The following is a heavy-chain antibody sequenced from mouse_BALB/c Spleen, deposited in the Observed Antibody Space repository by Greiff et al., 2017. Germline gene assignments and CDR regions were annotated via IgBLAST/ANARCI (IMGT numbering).Heavy chain of an antibody. J-gene: IGHJ3*01. V-gene: IGHV1-18*01. CDR1: GYTFTDYN. D-gene: IGHD2-4*01. CDR2: INPNNGGT. Sequence: EVQLQQSGPELVKPGASVKIPCKASGYTFTDYNMDWVKQSHGKSLEWIGDINPNNGGTIYNQKFKGKATMTVDKSSSTAYMELARLTSEDSAIYYCAREDYDGAWFAYWGQGTLVTVSA. CDR3: AREDYDGAWFAY.